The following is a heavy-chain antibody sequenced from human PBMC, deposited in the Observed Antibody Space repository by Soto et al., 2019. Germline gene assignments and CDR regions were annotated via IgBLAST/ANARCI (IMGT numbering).Heavy chain of an antibody. D-gene: IGHD1-7*01. CDR3: ARKLELRGSYYYYYDMDV. V-gene: IGHV1-2*02. CDR2: INPNSGGT. Sequence: ASVKVSCKASGYTFTDYYMHWVRQAPGQGLEWMGWINPNSGGTNYAQKFQGRVAMTRDTSISTAYMELSRLRSDDTAVYYCARKLELRGSYYYYYDMDVWGQGTTVTVSS. J-gene: IGHJ6*02. CDR1: GYTFTDYY.